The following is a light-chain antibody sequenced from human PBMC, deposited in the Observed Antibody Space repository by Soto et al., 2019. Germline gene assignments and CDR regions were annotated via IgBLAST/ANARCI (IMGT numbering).Light chain of an antibody. V-gene: IGKV3-11*01. CDR3: QQRSVWPRT. J-gene: IGKJ1*01. Sequence: EFVLTQSPATLSLSPGERATLSCRASEGVGTYLAWYQQKPGQPPRLLIYDASPRASGIPARFSGSGSGTDFIITISSLEPEDFAVYYCQQRSVWPRTFGQGTKVESK. CDR1: EGVGTY. CDR2: DAS.